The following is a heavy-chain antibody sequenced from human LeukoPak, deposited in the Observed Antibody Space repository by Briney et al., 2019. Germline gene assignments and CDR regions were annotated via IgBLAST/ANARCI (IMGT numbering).Heavy chain of an antibody. J-gene: IGHJ3*02. D-gene: IGHD3-10*01. CDR2: INHSGST. V-gene: IGHV4-34*01. CDR1: GGSFSGYY. CDR3: ARGQGLEGRAFDI. Sequence: SETLSLTCAVYGGSFSGYYWSWIRQPPGKGLEWIGEINHSGSTNYNPSLKSRVTISVDTSKNQFSLKLSSVTAADTAVYYCARGQGLEGRAFDIWGQGTMVTVSS.